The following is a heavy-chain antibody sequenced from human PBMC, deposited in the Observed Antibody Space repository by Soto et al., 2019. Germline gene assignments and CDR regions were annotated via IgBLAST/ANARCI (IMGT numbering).Heavy chain of an antibody. D-gene: IGHD3-22*01. Sequence: SLRLSCAASGFTFSSYGMHWVRQAPGKGLEWVAVISYDGSNKYYADSVKGRFTISRDSSKNTLYLQMNSLRAEDTAVYYCAKDPYYDSSGYYTAQTYFDYWGQGTLVTVSS. J-gene: IGHJ4*02. CDR2: ISYDGSNK. CDR3: AKDPYYDSSGYYTAQTYFDY. CDR1: GFTFSSYG. V-gene: IGHV3-30*18.